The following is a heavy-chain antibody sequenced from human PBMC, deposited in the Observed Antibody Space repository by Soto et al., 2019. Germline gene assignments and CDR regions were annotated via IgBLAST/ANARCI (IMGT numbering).Heavy chain of an antibody. CDR3: ARVRVTMVRGIIMSYYGMDV. J-gene: IGHJ6*02. CDR2: TYYKSKWYN. D-gene: IGHD3-10*01. CDR1: GDSVSSNSAA. V-gene: IGHV6-1*01. Sequence: PSQTLSLTFAISGDSVSSNSAAWNCISQSPSRGLEWLGRTYYKSKWYNDYAVSVKSRITINPDTSTNQFSLQLNSVTPEDTAVYYCARVRVTMVRGIIMSYYGMDVWGQGTAVTVSS.